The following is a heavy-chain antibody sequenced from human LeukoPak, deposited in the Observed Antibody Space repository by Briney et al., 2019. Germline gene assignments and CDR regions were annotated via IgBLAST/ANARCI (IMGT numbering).Heavy chain of an antibody. J-gene: IGHJ6*02. Sequence: SETLSLTCTVSGGSISDTHFYWAWIRQPPGKGLEWIGNVYYSGITSTSYNASLRSRVTISVDTSKSQFSLRLTSVSAADTAVYYCARQVPGPYNYYGMNVWGQGTTVTVS. V-gene: IGHV4-39*01. CDR2: VYYSGITST. CDR3: ARQVPGPYNYYGMNV. CDR1: GGSISDTHFY.